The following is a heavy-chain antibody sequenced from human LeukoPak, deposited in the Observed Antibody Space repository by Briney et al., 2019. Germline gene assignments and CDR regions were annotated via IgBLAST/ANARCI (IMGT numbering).Heavy chain of an antibody. V-gene: IGHV1-69*04. CDR3: ARYSYGSYYFDY. CDR1: GGTFSSYA. D-gene: IGHD5-18*01. CDR2: IIPILGIA. J-gene: IGHJ4*02. Sequence: SVKVSCKASGGTFSSYAISWVRQAPGQGLEWMGRIIPILGIANYAQKFQGRATITADKSTSTAYMELSSLRSEDTAVYYCARYSYGSYYFDYWGQGTLVTVSS.